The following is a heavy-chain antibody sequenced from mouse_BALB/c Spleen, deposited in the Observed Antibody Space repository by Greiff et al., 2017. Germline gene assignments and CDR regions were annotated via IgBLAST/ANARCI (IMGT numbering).Heavy chain of an antibody. CDR3: ASHGNYFDY. CDR2: INSNGGST. J-gene: IGHJ2*01. D-gene: IGHD1-1*02. CDR1: GFTFSSYY. V-gene: IGHV5-6-2*01. Sequence: DVMLVESGGGLVKLGGSLKLSCAASGFTFSSYYMSWVRQTPEKRLELVAAINSNGGSTYYPDTVKGRFTISRDNAKNTLYLQMSSLKSEDTALYYCASHGNYFDYWGQGTTLTVSS.